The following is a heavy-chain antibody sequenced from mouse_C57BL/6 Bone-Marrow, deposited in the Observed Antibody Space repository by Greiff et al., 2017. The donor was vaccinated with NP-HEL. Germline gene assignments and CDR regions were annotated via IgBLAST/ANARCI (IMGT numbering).Heavy chain of an antibody. D-gene: IGHD2-3*01. CDR3: AIGGYYVFFAY. J-gene: IGHJ3*01. CDR1: GYTFTSYW. Sequence: VKLQQPGAELVKPGASVKVSCKASGYTFTSYWMHWVKQRPGQGLEWIGRIHPSDSDTNYNQKFKGKATLTVDKSSSTAYMQLSSLTSEDSAVYYCAIGGYYVFFAYWGQGTLVTVSA. V-gene: IGHV1-74*01. CDR2: IHPSDSDT.